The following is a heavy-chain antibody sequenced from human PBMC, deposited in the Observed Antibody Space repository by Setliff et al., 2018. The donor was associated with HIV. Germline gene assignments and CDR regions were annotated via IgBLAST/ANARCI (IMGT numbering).Heavy chain of an antibody. J-gene: IGHJ4*02. V-gene: IGHV3-23*01. D-gene: IGHD4-17*01. CDR2: ISGSGARI. Sequence: PGGSLRLSCAGSGFMLRNYAMNWVRQAPGMGLEWVSSISGSGARIFYADSVKGRFTISRDNSRNTLYLQMKSLRAEDTAVYYCAISGHYDYGDYPLDYWGQGTLVTVSS. CDR1: GFMLRNYA. CDR3: AISGHYDYGDYPLDY.